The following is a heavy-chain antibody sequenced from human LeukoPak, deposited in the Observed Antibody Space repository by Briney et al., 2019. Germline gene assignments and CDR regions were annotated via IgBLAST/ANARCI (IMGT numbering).Heavy chain of an antibody. Sequence: SETLSLTCAVYGGSFSGYYWSWIRQPPGKGLEWVGEINHSGSTNYNPSLKSRVTISVDTSKNQFSLKLSSVTAADTAVYYCARHPGYSSTTGWFDPWGQGTLVTVSS. V-gene: IGHV4-34*01. CDR1: GGSFSGYY. J-gene: IGHJ5*02. CDR2: INHSGST. D-gene: IGHD6-13*01. CDR3: ARHPGYSSTTGWFDP.